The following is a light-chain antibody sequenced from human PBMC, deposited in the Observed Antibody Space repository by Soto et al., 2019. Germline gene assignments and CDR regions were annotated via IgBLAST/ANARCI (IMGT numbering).Light chain of an antibody. Sequence: QSVLTQPPSASGTPGQRVTISCSGSRSNIGSNRVNWYQQLPRTAPKLLIHSNNQRPSGVPDRFSGSKSGTSASLAISGLQSEDEADYYCAALDDSLNGWVFGGGTKLTVL. CDR2: SNN. J-gene: IGLJ3*02. CDR1: RSNIGSNR. CDR3: AALDDSLNGWV. V-gene: IGLV1-44*01.